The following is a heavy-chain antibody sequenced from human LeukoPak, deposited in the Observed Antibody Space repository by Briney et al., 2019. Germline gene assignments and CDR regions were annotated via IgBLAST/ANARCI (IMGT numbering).Heavy chain of an antibody. CDR3: VTPYYDFWT. Sequence: GGSLRLSCAASAFTFSGYWMHWVRQALGKGLEWVSSISSSSSYIYYADSVKGRFTISRDNAKNSLYLQMNSLRAEDTAVYYCVTPYYDFWTWGQGTLVTVSS. CDR1: AFTFSGYW. CDR2: ISSSSSYI. J-gene: IGHJ5*02. V-gene: IGHV3-21*01. D-gene: IGHD3-3*01.